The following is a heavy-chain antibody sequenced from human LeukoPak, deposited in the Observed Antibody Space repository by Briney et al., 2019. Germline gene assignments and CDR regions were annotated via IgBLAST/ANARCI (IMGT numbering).Heavy chain of an antibody. J-gene: IGHJ3*02. V-gene: IGHV3-23*01. Sequence: SGGSLRLSCAASGFTFSRYAMSWVRQAPGKGLEWVSAISGSSGSSYYADSVKGRFTISRDNSKNTLYLQMSSLRAEDTAVYYCAKGKTYLDAFDIWGQGTMVTVSS. D-gene: IGHD3-10*01. CDR1: GFTFSRYA. CDR2: ISGSSGSS. CDR3: AKGKTYLDAFDI.